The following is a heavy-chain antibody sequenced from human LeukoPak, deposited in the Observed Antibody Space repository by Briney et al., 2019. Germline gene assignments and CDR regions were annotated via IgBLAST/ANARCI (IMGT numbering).Heavy chain of an antibody. CDR3: ARDYSSSNYYYYYMDV. V-gene: IGHV4-61*02. Sequence: PSETLSLTCTVSGGSISSGTHYWSWIRQPAGKGLEWIGRIYTSGSTNYNPSLESRVTISVDTSKNQVSLKLSSVTAADTAVYYCARDYSSSNYYYYYMDVWGKGTTVTVSS. J-gene: IGHJ6*03. CDR2: IYTSGST. D-gene: IGHD6-6*01. CDR1: GGSISSGTHY.